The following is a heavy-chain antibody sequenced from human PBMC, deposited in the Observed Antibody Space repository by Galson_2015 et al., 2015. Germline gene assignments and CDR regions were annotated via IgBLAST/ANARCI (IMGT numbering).Heavy chain of an antibody. CDR3: ARERAGSHDAFDI. V-gene: IGHV1-2*04. CDR2: INPNSGGT. D-gene: IGHD6-19*01. Sequence: SVKVSCKASGYTFTGYYMHWVRQAPGQGLEWMGWINPNSGGTNYAQKFQGWVTMTRDTSISTAYMELSRLRSDDTAVYYCARERAGSHDAFDIWGQGTMVTVSS. J-gene: IGHJ3*02. CDR1: GYTFTGYY.